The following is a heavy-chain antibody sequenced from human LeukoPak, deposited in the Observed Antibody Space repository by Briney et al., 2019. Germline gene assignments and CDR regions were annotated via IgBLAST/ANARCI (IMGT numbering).Heavy chain of an antibody. CDR3: SRDRDSSGSWEINFDY. Sequence: GGSLRLSCAASGFTFSSYWMSWVRQAPGKGLEWVANIKHDGSEKYYVDSVKGRFTISRDDAKNSVYLQMNNLRVEDTAVYYCSRDRDSSGSWEINFDYWGQGTLVTVSS. CDR1: GFTFSSYW. J-gene: IGHJ4*02. D-gene: IGHD1-26*01. V-gene: IGHV3-7*01. CDR2: IKHDGSEK.